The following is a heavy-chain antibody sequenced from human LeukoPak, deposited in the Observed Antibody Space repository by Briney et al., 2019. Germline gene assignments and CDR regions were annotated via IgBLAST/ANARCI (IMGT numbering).Heavy chain of an antibody. Sequence: ASVKVSCKASGYTFTSYGISWVRQAPGQGLEWMGWISAYNGNTNYAQKLQGRVTMTTDTSTSTAYMELRSLRSDDTAVYYCARLVGATKRGYYFDYWGQGTLVTVSS. D-gene: IGHD1-26*01. V-gene: IGHV1-18*01. CDR1: GYTFTSYG. CDR3: ARLVGATKRGYYFDY. CDR2: ISAYNGNT. J-gene: IGHJ4*02.